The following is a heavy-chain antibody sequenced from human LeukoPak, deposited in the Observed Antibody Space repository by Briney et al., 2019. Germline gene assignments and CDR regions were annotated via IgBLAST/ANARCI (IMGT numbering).Heavy chain of an antibody. V-gene: IGHV4-34*01. CDR3: ARRGQERGLVVAGKTYYFDY. J-gene: IGHJ4*02. CDR1: GGSFSGYY. Sequence: SETLSLTCAVYGGSFSGYYWSWIRQPPGKGLEWIGEINHSGSTNYNPSLKSRVTISVDTSKNQFSLKLSSVTAADTAVYYCARRGQERGLVVAGKTYYFDYWGQGTLVTVSS. CDR2: INHSGST. D-gene: IGHD6-19*01.